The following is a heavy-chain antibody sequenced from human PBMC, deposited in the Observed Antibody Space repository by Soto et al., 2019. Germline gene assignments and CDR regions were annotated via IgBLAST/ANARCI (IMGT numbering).Heavy chain of an antibody. V-gene: IGHV3-30*18. CDR2: ISYDGSNK. CDR3: AKDIVGATDHYYYYYGMYV. J-gene: IGHJ6*04. Sequence: SGGSLRLSCAASVFTFSSYGMHWVRQAPGKGLEWVAVISYDGSNKYYADSVKGRFTTSRDNSKNTLYLQMNSLRAEDTAVYYCAKDIVGATDHYYYYYGMYVWGKGTTVT. CDR1: VFTFSSYG. D-gene: IGHD1-26*01.